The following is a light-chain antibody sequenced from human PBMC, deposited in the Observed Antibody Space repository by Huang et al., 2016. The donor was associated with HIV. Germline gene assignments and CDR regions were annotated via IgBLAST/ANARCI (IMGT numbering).Light chain of an antibody. CDR3: QQYDDWPLT. CDR1: QSVRSI. J-gene: IGKJ4*01. CDR2: GAS. V-gene: IGKV3-15*01. Sequence: EIVMTQSPAYLSVSPGETATLSCRASQSVRSILAWYQQKPGQAPRLLIYGASTRATGIPARFSGSGSGTEFTLTINSLKSEDFAVYYCQQYDDWPLTFGGGTKVEMK.